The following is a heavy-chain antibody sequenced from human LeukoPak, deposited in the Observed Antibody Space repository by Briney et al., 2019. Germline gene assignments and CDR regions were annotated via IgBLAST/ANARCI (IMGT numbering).Heavy chain of an antibody. CDR1: GGSISSGGYY. Sequence: SETLSLTCTVSGGSISSGGYYWSWIRQPPGKGLEWIGYIYHSGSTYYNPSLKSRVTISVDRSKNQFSLKLSSVTAADTAVYYCARFEGLGQGGSYLDWGQGTLVTVSS. CDR3: ARFEGLGQGGSYLD. J-gene: IGHJ4*02. V-gene: IGHV4-30-2*01. CDR2: IYHSGST. D-gene: IGHD1-26*01.